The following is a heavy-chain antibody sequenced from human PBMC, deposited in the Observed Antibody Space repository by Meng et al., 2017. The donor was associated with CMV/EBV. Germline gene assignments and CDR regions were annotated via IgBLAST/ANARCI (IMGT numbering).Heavy chain of an antibody. V-gene: IGHV3-20*04. CDR2: INWNGGSI. Sequence: GESLKISCAASGFRFDDYGMSWVRQAPGKGLEWVSNINWNGGSIGYAKSVKGRFTISRDNAKNSLFLQMNTLRGEDTAVYYCTVRIAVAGTIDYWGQGTLVTVSS. CDR3: TVRIAVAGTIDY. D-gene: IGHD6-19*01. CDR1: GFRFDDYG. J-gene: IGHJ4*02.